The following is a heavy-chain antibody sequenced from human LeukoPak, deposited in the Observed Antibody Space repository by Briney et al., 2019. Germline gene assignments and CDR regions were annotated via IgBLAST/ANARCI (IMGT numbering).Heavy chain of an antibody. J-gene: IGHJ6*02. D-gene: IGHD2-15*01. V-gene: IGHV3-30*12. CDR3: ARDGYCSGGSCYYYYGMDV. Sequence: GGSLRLSCAASGFTFSSYGMHWVRQAPGKGLEWVAVISYDGSDKYYADSVKGRFTISRDNAKNSLYLQMNSLRAEDTAVYYCARDGYCSGGSCYYYYGMDVWGQGTTVTVSS. CDR1: GFTFSSYG. CDR2: ISYDGSDK.